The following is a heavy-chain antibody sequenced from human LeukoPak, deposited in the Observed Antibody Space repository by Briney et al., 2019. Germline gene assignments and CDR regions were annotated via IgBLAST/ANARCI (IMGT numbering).Heavy chain of an antibody. Sequence: SETLSLTCTVSGGSISSYYWSWIRQPPGKGLEWIGYIYYSGSTNYNPSLKSRVTISVDTSKNQFSLKLSSVTAADTAVYYCARVYPSGYFDYWGQGTLVTASS. J-gene: IGHJ4*02. V-gene: IGHV4-59*01. CDR1: GGSISSYY. CDR2: IYYSGST. CDR3: ARVYPSGYFDY. D-gene: IGHD2-8*01.